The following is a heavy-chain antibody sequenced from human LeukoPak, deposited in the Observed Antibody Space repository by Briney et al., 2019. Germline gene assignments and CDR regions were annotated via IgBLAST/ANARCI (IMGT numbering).Heavy chain of an antibody. Sequence: GGSLRLSCAASGFTFSSHAMNWVRQAPGKGLEWVSAISGAGGSTYYAASVQGRFTISRDNSKNMLYLQMNSLSAEDTAIYYCAXXXXXXSSXXXXXSWG. CDR2: ISGAGGST. D-gene: IGHD6-13*01. J-gene: IGHJ5*01. V-gene: IGHV3-23*01. CDR3: AXXXXXXSSXXXXXS. CDR1: GFTFSSHA.